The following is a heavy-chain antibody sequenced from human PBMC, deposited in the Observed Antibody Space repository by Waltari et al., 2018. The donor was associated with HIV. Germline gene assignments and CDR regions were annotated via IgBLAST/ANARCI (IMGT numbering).Heavy chain of an antibody. Sequence: QVQLQQWGAGLLTPSETLSLTCAVYGASFSGYYWSWIRQSPGMGLEWIGEISQSGSTNYNPPLKSRVTISVDTSKNHFSLNLSSVTAADTAVYYCARGRMGYWYFDLWGRGTLVTVSS. V-gene: IGHV4-34*02. J-gene: IGHJ2*01. CDR3: ARGRMGYWYFDL. CDR1: GASFSGYY. CDR2: ISQSGST.